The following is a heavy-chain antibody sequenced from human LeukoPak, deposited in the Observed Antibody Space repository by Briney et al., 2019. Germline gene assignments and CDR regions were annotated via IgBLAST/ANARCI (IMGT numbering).Heavy chain of an antibody. J-gene: IGHJ6*02. CDR2: IIPIFGTA. Sequence: SVKVSCKASGYTFTSYGISWVRQAPGQGLEWMGGIIPIFGTANYAQKFQGRVTITADESTSTAYMELSSLRSEDTAVYYCARRYYYDSSGYRPQYYYYGMDVWGQGTTVTVSS. CDR3: ARRYYYDSSGYRPQYYYYGMDV. D-gene: IGHD3-22*01. V-gene: IGHV1-69*13. CDR1: GYTFTSYG.